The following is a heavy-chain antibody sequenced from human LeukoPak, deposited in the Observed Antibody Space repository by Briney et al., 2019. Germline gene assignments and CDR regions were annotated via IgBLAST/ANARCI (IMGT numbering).Heavy chain of an antibody. Sequence: PGGSLRLSCAASGFTFSSYAMSWVRQAPGKGLEWVSSISSSSSYIYYADSVKGRFTISRDNAKNSLYLQMNSLRAEDTAVYYCARASLVSPSIAVADHYWYFDLWGRGTLVTVSS. CDR1: GFTFSSYA. D-gene: IGHD6-19*01. J-gene: IGHJ2*01. CDR3: ARASLVSPSIAVADHYWYFDL. CDR2: ISSSSSYI. V-gene: IGHV3-21*01.